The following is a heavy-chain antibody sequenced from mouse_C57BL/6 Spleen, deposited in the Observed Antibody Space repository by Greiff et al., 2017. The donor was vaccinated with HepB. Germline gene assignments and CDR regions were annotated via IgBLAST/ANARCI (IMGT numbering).Heavy chain of an antibody. CDR3: ARENYYVRSYQGYAMDY. D-gene: IGHD1-1*01. J-gene: IGHJ4*01. Sequence: DVQLQESGPGLVKPSQSLSLTCSVTGYSITSGYYWNWIRQFPGNKLEWMGYISYDGSNNYNPSLKNRISITRDTSKNQFFLKLNSVTTEDTATYYCARENYYVRSYQGYAMDYWGQGTSVTVSS. CDR1: GYSITSGYY. V-gene: IGHV3-6*01. CDR2: ISYDGSN.